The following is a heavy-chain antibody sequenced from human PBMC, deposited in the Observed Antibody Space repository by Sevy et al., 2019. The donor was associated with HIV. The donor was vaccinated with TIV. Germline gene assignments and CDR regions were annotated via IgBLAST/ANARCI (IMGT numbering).Heavy chain of an antibody. CDR1: GYSISSGYY. CDR3: ARARYYDSSAYYDFDY. J-gene: IGHJ4*02. CDR2: IYHGGST. D-gene: IGHD3-22*01. V-gene: IGHV4-38-2*01. Sequence: SETLSLTCAVSGYSISSGYYWGWIRQPPGRGLEWIGSIYHGGSTYYNPSLKSRVTISVDTSKNQFSLRLSSVTAADTAVYYCARARYYDSSAYYDFDYWGQGTLVTVSS.